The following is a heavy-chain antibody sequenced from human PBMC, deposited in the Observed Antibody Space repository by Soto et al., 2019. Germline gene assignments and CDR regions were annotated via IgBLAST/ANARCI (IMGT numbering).Heavy chain of an antibody. D-gene: IGHD3-3*01. Sequence: HPGGSLRLSCAASGFTFSSYAMHWVRQAPGKGLEWVAVISYDGSNKYYADSVKGRFTISRDNSKNTLYLQMNSLRAEDTAVYYCASLGYDFWSGYYYGMGVWGQGTTVTVSS. CDR2: ISYDGSNK. V-gene: IGHV3-30-3*01. J-gene: IGHJ6*02. CDR1: GFTFSSYA. CDR3: ASLGYDFWSGYYYGMGV.